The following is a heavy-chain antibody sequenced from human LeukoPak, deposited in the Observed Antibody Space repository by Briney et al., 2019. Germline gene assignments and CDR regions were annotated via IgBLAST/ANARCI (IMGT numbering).Heavy chain of an antibody. CDR2: INPNSGGT. V-gene: IGHV1-2*02. CDR1: GYTFTGYY. D-gene: IGHD3-22*01. CDR3: ARGAYYYDSSPGFDY. Sequence: ASVKVSCKASGYTFTGYYMHWVRQAPGQGLEWMGWINPNSGGTSYAQKFQGRVTMTRDTSISTAYMELSRLRSDDTAVYYCARGAYYYDSSPGFDYWGQGTLVTVSS. J-gene: IGHJ4*02.